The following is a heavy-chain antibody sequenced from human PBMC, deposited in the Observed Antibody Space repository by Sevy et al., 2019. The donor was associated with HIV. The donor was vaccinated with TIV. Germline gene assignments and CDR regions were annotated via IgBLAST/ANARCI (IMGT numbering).Heavy chain of an antibody. CDR3: ARGPYSSGLRFDY. D-gene: IGHD6-19*01. V-gene: IGHV3-30*14. CDR2: ISSDATNK. J-gene: IGHJ4*02. Sequence: GGSLRLSCKASGLTFSDYAMHWVRQAPGKGPEWVAVISSDATNKFYADSEKDRFTISRDNLKNTLYLQINNLRPADTAVYYSARGPYSSGLRFDYWGQRTLVTVSS. CDR1: GLTFSDYA.